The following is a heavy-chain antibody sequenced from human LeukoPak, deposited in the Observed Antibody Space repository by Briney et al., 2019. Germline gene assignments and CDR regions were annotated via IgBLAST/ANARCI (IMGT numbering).Heavy chain of an antibody. CDR2: MNPNSGNT. V-gene: IGHV1-8*01. CDR3: ARRVVVAARWAGFNWFDP. D-gene: IGHD2-15*01. CDR1: GYTFTSYD. J-gene: IGHJ5*02. Sequence: ASVKVSCKASGYTFTSYDINWVRQATGQGLEWMGWMNPNSGNTGYAQKFQGRVTMTRNTSISTAYMELSSLRSEDTAVYYCARRVVVAARWAGFNWFDPWGQGTLVTVSS.